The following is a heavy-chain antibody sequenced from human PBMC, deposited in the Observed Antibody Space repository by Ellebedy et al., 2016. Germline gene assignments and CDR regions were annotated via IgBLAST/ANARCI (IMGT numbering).Heavy chain of an antibody. D-gene: IGHD1-20*01. CDR1: GGSFSGYY. Sequence: GSLRLXCAVYGGSFSGYYWSWIRQPPGKGLEWIGEINHSGSTNYNPSLKSRVTISVDTSKNQFSLKLSSVTAADTAVYYCARGRITGTTADAFDIWGQGTMVTVSS. V-gene: IGHV4-34*01. CDR2: INHSGST. J-gene: IGHJ3*02. CDR3: ARGRITGTTADAFDI.